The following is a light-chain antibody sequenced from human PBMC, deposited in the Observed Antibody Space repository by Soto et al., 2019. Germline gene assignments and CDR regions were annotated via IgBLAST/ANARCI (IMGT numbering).Light chain of an antibody. CDR3: ETWDSNNWV. Sequence: QPVLTQSSSASASLGSSVKLTCTLSSGHSSYIIAWHQQQPGKAPRYLMKLEGSGNYNKGSGVPDRFSGSSSGADRYRTISNLQFEDEADYYCETWDSNNWVFGGGTKVTVL. V-gene: IGLV4-60*02. CDR2: LEGSGNY. CDR1: SGHSSYI. J-gene: IGLJ3*02.